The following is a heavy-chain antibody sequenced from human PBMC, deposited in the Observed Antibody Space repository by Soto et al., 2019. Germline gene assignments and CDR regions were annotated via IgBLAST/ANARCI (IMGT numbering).Heavy chain of an antibody. V-gene: IGHV4-30-4*01. J-gene: IGHJ5*02. CDR2: IYYSGST. CDR3: ARGAAYYYDSSGYHWFDP. D-gene: IGHD3-22*01. CDR1: GGSISSGDYY. Sequence: QVQLQESGPGLVKPSQTLSLTCTVSGGSISSGDYYWSWIRQPPGKGLEWIGYIYYSGSTYYNPSLKSRVTISVDTSKNQFSLKLSSVTAADTAVYYCARGAAYYYDSSGYHWFDPWGQGTLVTVSS.